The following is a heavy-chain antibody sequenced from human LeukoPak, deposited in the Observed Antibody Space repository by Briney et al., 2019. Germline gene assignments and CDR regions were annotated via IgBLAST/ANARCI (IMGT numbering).Heavy chain of an antibody. CDR3: AKARGTTYFFDY. D-gene: IGHD2/OR15-2a*01. V-gene: IGHV3-23*01. Sequence: GGSLRLSCAASGFTFSNYAMRWVRQAPGKGLEWVSTISGSGGITDYADSVKGRLTISRDNSKNTVYLQMDSLRGEDTAIYYCAKARGTTYFFDYWGQGALVTVSS. J-gene: IGHJ4*02. CDR1: GFTFSNYA. CDR2: ISGSGGIT.